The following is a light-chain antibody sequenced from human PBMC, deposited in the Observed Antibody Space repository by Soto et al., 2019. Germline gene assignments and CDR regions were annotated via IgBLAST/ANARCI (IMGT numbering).Light chain of an antibody. Sequence: EIVLTQSPATLSLSPGERATLSCRASQSVSSYLAWYQQKPGQAPRLLIYDASNRATGIPARFSGSGSGTDFTLTIRSLEPEDFSVYYCQQRSNWHPWTFGQGTKVEI. CDR2: DAS. J-gene: IGKJ1*01. CDR1: QSVSSY. CDR3: QQRSNWHPWT. V-gene: IGKV3-11*01.